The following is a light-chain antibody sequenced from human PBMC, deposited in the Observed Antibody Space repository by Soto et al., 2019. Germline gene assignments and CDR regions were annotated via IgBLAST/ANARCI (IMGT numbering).Light chain of an antibody. V-gene: IGKV3-15*01. CDR3: QQYNNWPLIT. CDR1: QNIKNN. Sequence: EIVMTQSPATLSVSPGERATLSCRASQNIKNNLAWYQQKPGQGPSLLIFGTSTRATGIPARFSGSGSGTLFTLTITSLQSEDFAVYYCQQYNNWPLITFGQGTRLEIK. CDR2: GTS. J-gene: IGKJ5*01.